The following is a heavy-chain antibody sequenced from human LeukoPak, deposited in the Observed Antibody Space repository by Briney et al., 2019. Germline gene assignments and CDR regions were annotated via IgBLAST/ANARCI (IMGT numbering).Heavy chain of an antibody. CDR1: GGSISSSSYY. CDR3: ARERAVVPYYFDY. CDR2: IYYSGST. Sequence: KASETLSLTCTVSGGSISSSSYYWGWIRQPPGKGLEWIGSIYYSGSTYYNPSLKSRVTISVDTSKNQFSLKLSSVTAADTAVYYCARERAVVPYYFDYWGQGTLVTVSS. D-gene: IGHD6-19*01. J-gene: IGHJ4*02. V-gene: IGHV4-39*07.